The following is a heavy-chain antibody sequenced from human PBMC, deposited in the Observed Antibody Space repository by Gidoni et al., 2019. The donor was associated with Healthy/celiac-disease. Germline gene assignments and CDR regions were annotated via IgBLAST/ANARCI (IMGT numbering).Heavy chain of an antibody. V-gene: IGHV7-4-1*02. CDR2: INTNTGNP. CDR1: GYTFPSYA. CDR3: ARDLAPPGIAANWFDP. D-gene: IGHD6-25*01. J-gene: IGHJ5*02. Sequence: QVHLVQSGSELTKPGASVKVSCKASGYTFPSYAMNWVRQAPGQGLEWMGWINTNTGNPTYAQGFTGRFVFYLDTSVSTAYLQISSLKAEDTAVYYCARDLAPPGIAANWFDPWGQGTLVTVSS.